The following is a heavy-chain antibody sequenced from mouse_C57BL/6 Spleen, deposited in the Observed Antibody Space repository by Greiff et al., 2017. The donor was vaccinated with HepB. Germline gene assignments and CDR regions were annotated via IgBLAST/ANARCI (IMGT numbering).Heavy chain of an antibody. J-gene: IGHJ4*01. CDR1: GFTFNTYA. Sequence: EVQLVESGGGLVQPKGSLKLSCAASGFTFNTYAMHWVRQAPGKGSEWVARIRSKSSNYATYYADSVKDRFTISRDDSQSMLYLQMNNLKTEDTAMYYCVRDGPYDGYYYAMDYWGQGTSVTVSS. CDR2: IRSKSSNYAT. V-gene: IGHV10-3*01. D-gene: IGHD2-3*01. CDR3: VRDGPYDGYYYAMDY.